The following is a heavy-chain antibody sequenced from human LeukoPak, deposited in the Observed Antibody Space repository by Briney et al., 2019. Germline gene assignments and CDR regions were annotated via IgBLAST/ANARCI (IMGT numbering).Heavy chain of an antibody. Sequence: ASVKVSCKASGYXFTGYYIHWVRQAPGQGLEWMGWINPNSGGTNYAQKFQGRVTMTRDTSISTAYMELSRLRSDDTAVYYCARDRGSYFSDAFDIRGQGTMVTVSS. CDR3: ARDRGSYFSDAFDI. CDR1: GYXFTGYY. V-gene: IGHV1-2*02. CDR2: INPNSGGT. J-gene: IGHJ3*02. D-gene: IGHD1-26*01.